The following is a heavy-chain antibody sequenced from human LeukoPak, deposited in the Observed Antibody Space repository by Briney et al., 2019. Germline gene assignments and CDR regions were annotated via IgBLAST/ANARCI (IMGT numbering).Heavy chain of an antibody. D-gene: IGHD6-13*01. CDR3: ARSSIIAAAGPYYFDY. CDR1: GGTFSNFA. Sequence: GASVKVSCKASGGTFSNFAISWVRQAPGQGLEWMGGIIPIFGTANYAQKFQGRVTITADKSTSTAYMELSSLRSEDTAVYYCARSSIIAAAGPYYFDYWGQGTLVTVSS. V-gene: IGHV1-69*06. CDR2: IIPIFGTA. J-gene: IGHJ4*02.